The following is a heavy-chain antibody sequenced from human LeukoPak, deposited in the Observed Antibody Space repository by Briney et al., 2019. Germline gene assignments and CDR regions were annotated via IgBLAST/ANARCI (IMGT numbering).Heavy chain of an antibody. V-gene: IGHV3-23*01. CDR1: GFTFRSYW. Sequence: GGSLRLSCAASGFTFRSYWMHWVRQAPGKGLEWVSAISAGSGSTYYADSVKGRFTISRDNSRNTLYLQINSLRAEDTALYYCAKPLRDDFWIGYGYWGQGTLVTVSS. J-gene: IGHJ4*02. CDR2: ISAGSGST. D-gene: IGHD3-3*01. CDR3: AKPLRDDFWIGYGY.